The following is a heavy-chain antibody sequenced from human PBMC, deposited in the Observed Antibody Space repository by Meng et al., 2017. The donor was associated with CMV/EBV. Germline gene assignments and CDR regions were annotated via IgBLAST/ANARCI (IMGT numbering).Heavy chain of an antibody. Sequence: GGSLRLSCAASGFTFSSYAMSWVRQAPGKGLEWVAVISYDGSNKYYADSVKGRFTISRDNSKNTLYLQMNSLRAEDTAVYYCARERVVPAARPGYFDYWGQGTLVTVSS. D-gene: IGHD2-2*02. J-gene: IGHJ4*02. CDR2: ISYDGSNK. CDR3: ARERVVPAARPGYFDY. V-gene: IGHV3-30*04. CDR1: GFTFSSYA.